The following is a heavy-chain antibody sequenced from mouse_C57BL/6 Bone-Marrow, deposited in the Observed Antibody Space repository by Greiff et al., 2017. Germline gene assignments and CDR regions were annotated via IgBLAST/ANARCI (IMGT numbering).Heavy chain of an antibody. J-gene: IGHJ4*01. CDR1: GFTFSSYA. D-gene: IGHD1-1*01. CDR2: ISDGGSYT. Sequence: VKLVESGGGLVKPGGSLKLSCAASGFTFSSYAMSWVRQTPEKRLEWVATISDGGSYTYYPDNVKGRFTISRDNAKNNLYLQMSHLKSEDTAMYYCGVVYYGYAMDYWGQGTSVTVSS. CDR3: GVVYYGYAMDY. V-gene: IGHV5-4*03.